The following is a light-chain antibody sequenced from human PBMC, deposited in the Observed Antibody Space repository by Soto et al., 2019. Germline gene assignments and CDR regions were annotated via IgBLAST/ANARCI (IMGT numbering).Light chain of an antibody. CDR1: QSVSSN. CDR2: GAS. CDR3: QQYNNWPPWT. V-gene: IGKV3-15*01. Sequence: EIVLTQSPATLSLSPGERANLSCRASQSVSSNLAWYQQKPGQAPRLLIYGASTRATGIPARFSGSGSGTEFTLTISSLQSEDFAVYYCQQYNNWPPWTFGQGTKVDIK. J-gene: IGKJ1*01.